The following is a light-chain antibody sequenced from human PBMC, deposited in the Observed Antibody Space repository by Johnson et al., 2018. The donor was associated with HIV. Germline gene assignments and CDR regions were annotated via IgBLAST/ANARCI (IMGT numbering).Light chain of an antibody. CDR2: DNN. CDR3: GTWDSSLSQGV. Sequence: QSVLTQPPSVSAAPGQKVTISCSGSSSNIGNNYVSWYQQLPGTAPKFLIYDNNKRPSGIPDRFSGSKSGTSATLGITGLQTGDEADDYCGTWDSSLSQGVFGTGTKVTVL. J-gene: IGLJ1*01. V-gene: IGLV1-51*01. CDR1: SSNIGNNY.